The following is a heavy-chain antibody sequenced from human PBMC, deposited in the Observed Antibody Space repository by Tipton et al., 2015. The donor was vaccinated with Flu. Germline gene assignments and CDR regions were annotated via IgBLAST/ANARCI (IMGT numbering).Heavy chain of an antibody. CDR3: ARLKRYCSGGSCYSPGRRAFGWFDP. V-gene: IGHV4-31*03. CDR2: IYHSGST. Sequence: TLSLTCTVSGGSISSGGYYWSWIRQHPGKGLEWIGYIYHSGSTYYNPSLKSRVTISVDTSKNQFSLKLSSVTAADTAVYYCARLKRYCSGGSCYSPGRRAFGWFDPWGQGTLVTVSS. D-gene: IGHD2-15*01. CDR1: GGSISSGGYY. J-gene: IGHJ5*02.